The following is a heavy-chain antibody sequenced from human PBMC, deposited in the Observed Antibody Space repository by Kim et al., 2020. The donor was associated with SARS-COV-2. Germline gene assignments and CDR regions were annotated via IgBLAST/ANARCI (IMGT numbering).Heavy chain of an antibody. D-gene: IGHD3-10*01. J-gene: IGHJ6*03. CDR3: ARRSFGNSGPYYYYYMDV. Sequence: GESLKISCKGSGYSFTSYWIGWVRQMPGKGLEWMGIIYPGDSDTRYSPSFQGQVTISADKSISTAYLQWSSLKASDTAMYYCARRSFGNSGPYYYYYMDVWGKGTTVTVSS. V-gene: IGHV5-51*01. CDR2: IYPGDSDT. CDR1: GYSFTSYW.